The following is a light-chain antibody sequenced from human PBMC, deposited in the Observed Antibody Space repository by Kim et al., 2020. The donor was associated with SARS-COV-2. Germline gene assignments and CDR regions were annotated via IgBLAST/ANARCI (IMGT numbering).Light chain of an antibody. V-gene: IGLV2-14*03. CDR1: SSDVGGYNC. J-gene: IGLJ1*01. Sequence: GPAIPISCTGNSSDVGGYNCVSWYQQHPGKAPKLMIYDVSNRPSGVSNRFSGSKSGNTASLSISGLQAEDEADYYCTSHTSSSLYVFGTGTKVTVL. CDR3: TSHTSSSLYV. CDR2: DVS.